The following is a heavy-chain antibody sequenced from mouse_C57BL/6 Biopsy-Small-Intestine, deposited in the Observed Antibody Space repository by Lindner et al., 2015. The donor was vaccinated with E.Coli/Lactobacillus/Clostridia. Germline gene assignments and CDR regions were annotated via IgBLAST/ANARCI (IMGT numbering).Heavy chain of an antibody. D-gene: IGHD2-4*01. Sequence: VQLQESGPELVKPGTSVKISCKASGYTFTSYYIHWVKQRPGQGLEWIGWIYPGSGNTKYNEKFKVKATLTADTSSNTAYMQLSSLTSEDSAVYYCSRGDDYRCFDYWGQGTTLTVSS. CDR3: SRGDDYRCFDY. V-gene: IGHV1-66*01. J-gene: IGHJ2*01. CDR2: IYPGSGNT. CDR1: GYTFTSYY.